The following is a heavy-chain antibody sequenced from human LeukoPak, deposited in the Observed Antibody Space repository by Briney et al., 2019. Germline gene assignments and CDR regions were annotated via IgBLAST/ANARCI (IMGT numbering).Heavy chain of an antibody. V-gene: IGHV3-21*01. CDR3: ARRSRSGYYKGALDWFDP. Sequence: SGGSLRLSCAASGFTFSSYSMNWVRQAPGKGLEWVSSISGSSSYIYYADSVKGRFTISRDNAKNSLYLQMNSLRAEDTAVYYCARRSRSGYYKGALDWFDPWGQGTLVTVSS. CDR2: ISGSSSYI. D-gene: IGHD3-3*01. J-gene: IGHJ5*02. CDR1: GFTFSSYS.